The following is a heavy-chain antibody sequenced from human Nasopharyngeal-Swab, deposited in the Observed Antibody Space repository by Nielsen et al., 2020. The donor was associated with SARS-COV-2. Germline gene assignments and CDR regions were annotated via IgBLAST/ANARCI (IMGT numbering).Heavy chain of an antibody. V-gene: IGHV3-23*01. Sequence: GESLKISCAASGLTFSDYAMTWVRQAPGKGLEWVSVITGATGKTYYLDSVKGRFTISRDNSRNTLYLQMDSLSVEDTAVYYCAKGSAAMDLWGRGTMVTVSS. CDR3: AKGSAAMDL. CDR1: GLTFSDYA. D-gene: IGHD2-2*03. J-gene: IGHJ3*01. CDR2: ITGATGKT.